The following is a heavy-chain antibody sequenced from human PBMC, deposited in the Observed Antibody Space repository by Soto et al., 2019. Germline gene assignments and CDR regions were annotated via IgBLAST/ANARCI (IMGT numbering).Heavy chain of an antibody. CDR3: AREVGHITMIVVAYDAFDI. J-gene: IGHJ3*02. D-gene: IGHD3-22*01. V-gene: IGHV4-4*07. CDR2: IYTSGST. CDR1: GGSISSYY. Sequence: LSLTCTVSGGSISSYYWSWIRQPAGKGLEGIGRIYTSGSTNYNPSLKSRVTMSVDTSKNQFSVKLSSVTAADTAVYYCAREVGHITMIVVAYDAFDIWGQGTMVTVSS.